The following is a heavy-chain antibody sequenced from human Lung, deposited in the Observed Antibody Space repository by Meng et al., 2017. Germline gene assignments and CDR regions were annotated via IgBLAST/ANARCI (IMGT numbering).Heavy chain of an antibody. V-gene: IGHV3-74*01. CDR3: AGGGNWFNP. D-gene: IGHD3-10*01. Sequence: WVRQPPGKGLVWVSRINSDGSSTSYADSVKGRFTISRDNAKNTVFLQMNSLRADDTAVYYCAGGGNWFNPWGQGTLVTVSS. J-gene: IGHJ5*02. CDR2: INSDGSST.